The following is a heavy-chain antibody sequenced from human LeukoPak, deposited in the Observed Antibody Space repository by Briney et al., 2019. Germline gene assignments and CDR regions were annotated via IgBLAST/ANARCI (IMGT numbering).Heavy chain of an antibody. CDR1: GFTFSSYW. CDR2: ISSSSSYI. Sequence: PGGSLRLSCAASGFTFSSYWMNWVRQAPGKGLEWVSSISSSSSYIYYADSVKGRFTISRDNAKNSLYLQMNSLRAEDTAVYYCARDLSSGSYSTPGRDFDYWGQGTLVTVSS. CDR3: ARDLSSGSYSTPGRDFDY. D-gene: IGHD1-26*01. J-gene: IGHJ4*02. V-gene: IGHV3-21*01.